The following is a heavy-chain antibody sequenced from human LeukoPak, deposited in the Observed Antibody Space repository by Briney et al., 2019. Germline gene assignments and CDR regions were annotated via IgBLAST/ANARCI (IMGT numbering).Heavy chain of an antibody. CDR3: ARDLSFGAPYNWFDP. J-gene: IGHJ5*02. CDR2: INNDGSTT. D-gene: IGHD3-10*01. V-gene: IGHV3-74*01. Sequence: GGSLRLSCVVSGFTFSSYWMSWVRQAPGKGLVWVSRINNDGSTTSYADSVKGRFTISRDNAKNTLYLQMNNLRAEDTAVYYCARDLSFGAPYNWFDPWGQGTLVTVSS. CDR1: GFTFSSYW.